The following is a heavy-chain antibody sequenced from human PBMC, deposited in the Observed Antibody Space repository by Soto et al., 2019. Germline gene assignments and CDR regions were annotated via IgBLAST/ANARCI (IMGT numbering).Heavy chain of an antibody. J-gene: IGHJ1*01. CDR2: ISDSGFDT. V-gene: IGHV3-23*01. CDR1: GFTFSDFG. D-gene: IGHD4-4*01. CDR3: AVPDKTSNYVQY. Sequence: GGSLRLSCAASGFTFSDFGMSWVRQAPGKGLEWVSGISDSGFDTYPADSVKGRFSISRDNSRNTLFLQMNSLRVEDTAIYFCAVPDKTSNYVQYWGQGTQVTVSS.